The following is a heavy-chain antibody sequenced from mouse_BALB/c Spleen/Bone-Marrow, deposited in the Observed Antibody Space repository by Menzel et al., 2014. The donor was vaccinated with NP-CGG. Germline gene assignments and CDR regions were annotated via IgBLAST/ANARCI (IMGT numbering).Heavy chain of an antibody. CDR1: GYTFXNYW. CDR3: ARHYYGSSDAMDY. J-gene: IGHJ4*01. Sequence: QVQLQQSGAELVKPGASVKLSCKTSGYTFXNYWIQWVKRRPGQGLGWIGEIFPGTGTTYYNEKFKGKATLTIDTSSSTAYMQLSSLTSEDSAVYFCARHYYGSSDAMDYWGQGTSVTVSS. V-gene: IGHV1S132*01. CDR2: IFPGTGTT. D-gene: IGHD1-1*01.